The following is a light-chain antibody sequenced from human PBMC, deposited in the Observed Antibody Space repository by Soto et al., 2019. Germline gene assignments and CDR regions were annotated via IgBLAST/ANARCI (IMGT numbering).Light chain of an antibody. CDR2: DAS. J-gene: IGKJ1*01. V-gene: IGKV3-20*01. CDR1: QSVTNSY. CDR3: QQCSFSPRT. Sequence: DIVMTQSPDSLAVSLGERATLSCRASQSVTNSYLDWFQQKPGQAPRLLIYDASIRADGIPDRFSGSGSETDFTLTISRLEPEDSAVYYCQQCSFSPRTFGQGTKVDIK.